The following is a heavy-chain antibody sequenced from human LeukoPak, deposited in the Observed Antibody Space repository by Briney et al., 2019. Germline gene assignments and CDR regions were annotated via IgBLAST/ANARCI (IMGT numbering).Heavy chain of an antibody. CDR1: GFTFSSYS. V-gene: IGHV3-21*04. Sequence: GGSLRLSCAASGFTFSSYSMNWVRQAPGKGLEWVSSISSSSSYIYYADSVKGRFTISRDNSKNTLYLQMNSLRAEDTAVYYCAKEDDSSGPIGRRYWGQGTLVTVSS. J-gene: IGHJ4*02. CDR2: ISSSSSYI. CDR3: AKEDDSSGPIGRRY. D-gene: IGHD3-22*01.